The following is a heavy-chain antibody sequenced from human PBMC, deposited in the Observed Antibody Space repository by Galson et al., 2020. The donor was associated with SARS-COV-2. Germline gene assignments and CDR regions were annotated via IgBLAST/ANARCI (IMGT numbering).Heavy chain of an antibody. V-gene: IGHV1-69*13. CDR2: VIPVFHRP. CDR3: AAGYSAGWYRISFLQY. CDR1: GGTLNDYA. J-gene: IGHJ4*02. D-gene: IGHD6-13*01. Sequence: SVKVSCKAPGGTLNDYAISWVRQAPGQGLEWMGGVIPVFHRPIYAQKFQGRVTITADESTSTAYMELSSLISEDTAVYYCAAGYSAGWYRISFLQYWGLGTLVTVSS.